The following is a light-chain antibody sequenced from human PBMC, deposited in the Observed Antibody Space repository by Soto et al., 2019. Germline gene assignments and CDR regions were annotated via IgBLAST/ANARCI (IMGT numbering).Light chain of an antibody. CDR3: SSYTRNTPYV. V-gene: IGLV2-14*01. CDR2: EVS. CDR1: SSDVGGYNS. Sequence: QSALTQPASVSGSPGQSISISCTGSSSDVGGYNSVSWYQQHPGKAPKLMIYEVSYRPSGVSNRFSGSKSGNTASLTISGLQSEDEADYYCSSYTRNTPYVFGTGTKLTVL. J-gene: IGLJ1*01.